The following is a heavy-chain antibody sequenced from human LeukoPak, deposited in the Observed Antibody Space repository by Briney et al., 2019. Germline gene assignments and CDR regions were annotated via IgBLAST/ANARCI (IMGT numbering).Heavy chain of an antibody. D-gene: IGHD6-6*01. CDR3: ARGGIAGRAVYYYYMDV. CDR2: ISAVGTYI. J-gene: IGHJ6*03. V-gene: IGHV3-21*01. CDR1: GLTFRSYT. Sequence: PGGSLTLSCAASGLTFRSYTIHWVRQAPGKGLEWVSSISAVGTYIFYADSVKGRFTISRANVEQSAYLELSGLTGQDTAIYYCARGGIAGRAVYYYYMDVWGKGTTVTVSS.